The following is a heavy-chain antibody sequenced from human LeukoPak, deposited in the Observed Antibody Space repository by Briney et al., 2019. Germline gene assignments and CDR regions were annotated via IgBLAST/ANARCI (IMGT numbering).Heavy chain of an antibody. Sequence: GASVKVSCKASGYTFTGCYMHWVRQAPGQGLEWMGWINPNSGGTNYAQKFQGRVTMTRDTSISTAYMELSRLRSDDTAVYYCARGGDIVVMVAAYNAFDIWGQGTMVTVSS. CDR1: GYTFTGCY. CDR3: ARGGDIVVMVAAYNAFDI. CDR2: INPNSGGT. D-gene: IGHD2-15*01. J-gene: IGHJ3*02. V-gene: IGHV1-2*02.